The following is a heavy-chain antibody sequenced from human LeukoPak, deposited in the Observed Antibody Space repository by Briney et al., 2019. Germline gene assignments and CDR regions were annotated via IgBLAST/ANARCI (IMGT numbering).Heavy chain of an antibody. J-gene: IGHJ5*02. CDR3: ARGVGATRVKRFDP. Sequence: PSETLSLTCTVSGGSISSGSYYWSWIRQPAGKGLEWIGRIYTSGSTNYNPSLKSRVTISVDTSKNQFSLKLSSVTAADTAVYYCARGVGATRVKRFDPCGQGTLVTVSS. V-gene: IGHV4-61*02. CDR1: GGSISSGSYY. D-gene: IGHD1-26*01. CDR2: IYTSGST.